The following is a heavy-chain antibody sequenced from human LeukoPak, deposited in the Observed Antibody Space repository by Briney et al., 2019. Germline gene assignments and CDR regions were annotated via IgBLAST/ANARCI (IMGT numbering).Heavy chain of an antibody. Sequence: PGGSLRLSCAASGFTFSSYAMSWVRQAPGKGLEWVSAISGSGGSTYYADSVKGRFTISRDNSKNTLYLQMNSLRAEDTAVYYCAKGPMIAGKLGYMDVWGKGTTVTVSS. J-gene: IGHJ6*03. CDR2: ISGSGGST. CDR1: GFTFSSYA. D-gene: IGHD3-22*01. CDR3: AKGPMIAGKLGYMDV. V-gene: IGHV3-23*01.